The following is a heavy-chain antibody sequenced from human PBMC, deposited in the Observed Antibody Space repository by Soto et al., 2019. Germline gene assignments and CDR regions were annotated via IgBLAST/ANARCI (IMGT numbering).Heavy chain of an antibody. Sequence: GWSLRLACASSGFTLISYAMSWVRQAPGKGLEWLSAISGSAGSTYYADSVKGRFTISRDNSKNTLYLQMNSLRVEDTAVYYCAKGASGSSSLYYYYGMDVWGQGTTVTVSS. V-gene: IGHV3-23*01. CDR3: AKGASGSSSLYYYYGMDV. CDR1: GFTLISYA. CDR2: ISGSAGST. D-gene: IGHD3-10*01. J-gene: IGHJ6*02.